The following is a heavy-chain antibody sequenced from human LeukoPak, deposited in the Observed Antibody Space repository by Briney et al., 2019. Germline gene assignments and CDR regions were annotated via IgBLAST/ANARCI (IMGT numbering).Heavy chain of an antibody. J-gene: IGHJ5*02. CDR3: ARGRRQWLVEASWFDP. CDR2: IYYTGST. V-gene: IGHV4-59*12. D-gene: IGHD6-19*01. Sequence: PSETLSLTCTVSGGSISGYYWSWIRQPPGKGLEWIGYIYYTGSTNYKPSLKSRVTISVDTSKNQFSLKLSSVTAADTAVYYCARGRRQWLVEASWFDPWGQGTLVTVSS. CDR1: GGSISGYY.